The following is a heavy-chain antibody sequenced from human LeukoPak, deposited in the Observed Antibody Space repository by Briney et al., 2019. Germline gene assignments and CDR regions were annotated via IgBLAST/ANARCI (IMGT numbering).Heavy chain of an antibody. CDR2: IHYSGST. CDR1: GGSISSYY. Sequence: SETLSLTCTVSGGSISSYYWSWIRQPPGKGLEWIGYIHYSGSTHYNPSLQSRVTLSVDTSKKQIYLKLTSVTAADTAVYYCARGGSGRNNWLDPWGQGTLVTVSS. J-gene: IGHJ5*02. D-gene: IGHD3-10*01. V-gene: IGHV4-59*08. CDR3: ARGGSGRNNWLDP.